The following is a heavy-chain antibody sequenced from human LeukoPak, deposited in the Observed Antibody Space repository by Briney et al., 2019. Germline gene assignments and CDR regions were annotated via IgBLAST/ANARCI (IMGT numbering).Heavy chain of an antibody. V-gene: IGHV4-34*01. CDR3: ARGGGDSSGYYLDY. D-gene: IGHD3-22*01. J-gene: IGHJ4*02. Sequence: SETLSLTCAVYGGSFSGYYWSWIRQPPGKGLEWIGEINHSGSTNYNPSLKSRVTISVDTSRIQFSLKLSSVTAADTAVYYCARGGGDSSGYYLDYWGQGTLVTVSS. CDR2: INHSGST. CDR1: GGSFSGYY.